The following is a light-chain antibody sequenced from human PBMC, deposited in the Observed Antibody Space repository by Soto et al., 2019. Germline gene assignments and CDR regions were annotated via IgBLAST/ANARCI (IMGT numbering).Light chain of an antibody. CDR1: QSVSNN. CDR2: DAF. Sequence: DIVLTQSPATLSLSPGERATLSCRASQSVSNNLAWYQHKPGQAPRLLIYDAFNRATGVPPRFSGSGSGTDFTLTISILEPEDFAVYFCQQRSDWPAATFGQGTTLEIK. J-gene: IGKJ2*01. CDR3: QQRSDWPAAT. V-gene: IGKV3-11*01.